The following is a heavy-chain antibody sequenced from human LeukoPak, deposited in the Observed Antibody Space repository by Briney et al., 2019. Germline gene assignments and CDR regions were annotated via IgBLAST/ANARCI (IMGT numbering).Heavy chain of an antibody. J-gene: IGHJ3*02. Sequence: SETLSLTCAVYGGSFSGYYWSWIRQPPGKGLEWIGEINHSGSTNYNPSLKSRVTISVDTSKNQFSLKLSSVTAADTAVYYCARDHRYDSSGYYRYDAFDIWGQGTMVTVSS. CDR1: GGSFSGYY. D-gene: IGHD3-22*01. V-gene: IGHV4-34*01. CDR3: ARDHRYDSSGYYRYDAFDI. CDR2: INHSGST.